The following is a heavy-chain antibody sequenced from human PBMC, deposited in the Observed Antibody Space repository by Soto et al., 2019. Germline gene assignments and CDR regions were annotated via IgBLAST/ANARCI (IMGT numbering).Heavy chain of an antibody. J-gene: IGHJ4*02. CDR3: ARLYYYCSGCSCYPWSFDY. Sequence: QLQLQESGPGLVKPSETLSLTCTVSGGSISSSSYYWGWIRQPPGKGLEWIGSIYYSGSTYYNPSLKSRVTISVDTSKNQFSLKLSSVTAADPAVYYCARLYYYCSGCSCYPWSFDYWGQGTLVTVSS. CDR2: IYYSGST. V-gene: IGHV4-39*01. CDR1: GGSISSSSYY. D-gene: IGHD2-15*01.